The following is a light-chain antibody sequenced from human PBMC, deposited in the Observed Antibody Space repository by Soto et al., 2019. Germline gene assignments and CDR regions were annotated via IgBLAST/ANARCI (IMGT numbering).Light chain of an antibody. CDR2: GAS. V-gene: IGKV1-39*01. CDR3: QQTSIVPFT. CDR1: VSISNY. Sequence: DIQMTQSPSSLSASVGDRVTITCRASVSISNYLNWYQQKPGKAPKLLIYGASRLQSGVSSRFSGSGSGTDFTLTIRSLQPEDFASYSCQQTSIVPFTFGGGTTVELK. J-gene: IGKJ4*01.